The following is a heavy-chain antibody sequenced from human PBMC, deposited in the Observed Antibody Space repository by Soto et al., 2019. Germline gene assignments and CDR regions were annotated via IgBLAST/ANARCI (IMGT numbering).Heavy chain of an antibody. CDR3: ARDQNGSPHFDY. Sequence: SETLSLTCTVSGASIRSYYWSWIRQPPGKGLEWIGFIYYSGSTSYNPSLKSRVTISVDTSKNQFSLRVSSVTAADTAVYYCARDQNGSPHFDYWGQGTLVTVSS. CDR2: IYYSGST. J-gene: IGHJ4*02. CDR1: GASIRSYY. D-gene: IGHD1-26*01. V-gene: IGHV4-59*01.